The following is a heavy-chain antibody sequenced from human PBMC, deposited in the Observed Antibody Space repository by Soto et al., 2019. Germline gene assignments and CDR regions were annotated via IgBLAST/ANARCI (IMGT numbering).Heavy chain of an antibody. J-gene: IGHJ4*02. V-gene: IGHV3-23*01. D-gene: IGHD6-19*01. Sequence: GGSLRLSCAAPGFTFDSYAMSWVRQAPGKGLEWVSSISRSGGSTYYADSVKGRFTISRDNSKSTLYLQMDSLTAEDTAVYYCAGSTYSSGWFKDDWGQGTLVTVSS. CDR3: AGSTYSSGWFKDD. CDR2: ISRSGGST. CDR1: GFTFDSYA.